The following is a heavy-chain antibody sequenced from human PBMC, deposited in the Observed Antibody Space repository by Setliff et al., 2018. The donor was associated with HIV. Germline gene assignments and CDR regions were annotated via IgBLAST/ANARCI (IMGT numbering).Heavy chain of an antibody. D-gene: IGHD2-15*01. CDR2: INHSGST. CDR3: ARGTCSGGTCSERYSYFYMDV. Sequence: SETLSLTCGVYGGSFSGYYWNWIRQPPGKGLEWIGEINHSGSTNYNPSLKSRVTISRDTSKNQFSLILTSLTAADTAVYYSARGTCSGGTCSERYSYFYMDVWGKGTAVTVSS. V-gene: IGHV4-34*01. J-gene: IGHJ6*03. CDR1: GGSFSGYY.